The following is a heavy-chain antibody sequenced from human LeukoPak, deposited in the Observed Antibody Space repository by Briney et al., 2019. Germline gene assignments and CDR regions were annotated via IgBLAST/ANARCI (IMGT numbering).Heavy chain of an antibody. Sequence: GGSLRLSCAASGFTFTSYWMSWVRQAPGKGLEWVANIKDDGSETYYVDSVKGRFTISRDNAKNSLYLQMNSLRGEDTAVYYCARDVVVVAATPWLDPWGQGTLVTVSS. CDR1: GFTFTSYW. V-gene: IGHV3-7*01. CDR2: IKDDGSET. J-gene: IGHJ5*02. D-gene: IGHD2-15*01. CDR3: ARDVVVVAATPWLDP.